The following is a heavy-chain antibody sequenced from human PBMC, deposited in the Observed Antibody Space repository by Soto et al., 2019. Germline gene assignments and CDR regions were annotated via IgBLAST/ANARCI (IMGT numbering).Heavy chain of an antibody. D-gene: IGHD6-13*01. CDR3: AREGGIAPIAVDP. J-gene: IGHJ5*02. CDR2: IYYSGST. CDR1: GGSISSYY. V-gene: IGHV4-59*01. Sequence: TLSLTCTVSGGSISSYYWSWIRQPPGKGLEWIGYIYYSGSTNYNPSLKSRVTISVDTSKNQFSLKLSSVTAADTAVYYCAREGGIAPIAVDPWGQGTLVTV.